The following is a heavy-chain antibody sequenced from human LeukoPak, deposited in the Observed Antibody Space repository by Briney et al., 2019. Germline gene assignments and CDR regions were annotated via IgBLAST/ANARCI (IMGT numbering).Heavy chain of an antibody. J-gene: IGHJ4*02. CDR1: GFTFNYYA. D-gene: IGHD5-18*01. CDR2: ISD. Sequence: GGSLRLSCAASGFTFNYYAMSWVRQAPGKGLEWVSGISDNYTDSVKGRFTISRDNTKNTVYLQMNNLRADDTAVYFCARHDSFIPYWGQGTLVTASS. CDR3: ARHDSFIPY. V-gene: IGHV3-23*01.